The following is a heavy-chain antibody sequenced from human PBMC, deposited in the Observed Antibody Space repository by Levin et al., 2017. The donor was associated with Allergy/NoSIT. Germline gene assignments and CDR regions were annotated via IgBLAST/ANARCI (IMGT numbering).Heavy chain of an antibody. CDR2: IWFDGNNK. CDR3: ARDHTVSSLDY. CDR1: GFAFRGYA. V-gene: IGHV3-33*01. J-gene: IGHJ4*02. Sequence: GESLKISCAASGFAFRGYAMHWVRQAPGKGLEWVAVIWFDGNNKYYADSVKGRFTISRDNSNNTLSLQMNTLRAEDTAIYYCARDHTVSSLDYWGQGTLVTVSS. D-gene: IGHD4-17*01.